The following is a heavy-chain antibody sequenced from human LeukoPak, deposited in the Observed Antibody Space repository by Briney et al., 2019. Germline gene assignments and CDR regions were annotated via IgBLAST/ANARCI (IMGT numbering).Heavy chain of an antibody. CDR2: IYSGVPT. D-gene: IGHD1-1*01. CDR1: GVSISRFY. CDR3: VKTTGWPGYDY. V-gene: IGHV4-4*09. Sequence: PSETLSLTCTTSGVSISRFYWSWVRQPPGKGLAWIGNIYSGVPTYFNPSLKSRVIISVDTSKNQFSLNLTSVTAADTAMYYCVKTTGWPGYDYWGQGILVTVSS. J-gene: IGHJ4*02.